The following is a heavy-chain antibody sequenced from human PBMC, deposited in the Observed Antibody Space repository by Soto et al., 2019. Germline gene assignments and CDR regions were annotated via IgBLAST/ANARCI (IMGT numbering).Heavy chain of an antibody. CDR1: GYTFTSYG. J-gene: IGHJ3*02. V-gene: IGHV1-18*01. CDR3: ARDGSIFGVVIDAFDI. Sequence: ASVKVSCKASGYTFTSYGISWVRQAPGQGLEWMGWISAYNGNTNYAQKLQGRVTMTTDTSTSTAYMELRSLRSDDTAVYYCARDGSIFGVVIDAFDIWGQGTMVTVSS. CDR2: ISAYNGNT. D-gene: IGHD3-3*02.